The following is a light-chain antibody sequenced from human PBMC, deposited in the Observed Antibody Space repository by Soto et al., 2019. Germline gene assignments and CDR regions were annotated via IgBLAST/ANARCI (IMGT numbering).Light chain of an antibody. CDR1: SSDVGAYTS. CDR3: TSYTSGNRSYV. V-gene: IGLV2-14*01. CDR2: GVS. J-gene: IGLJ1*01. Sequence: QSVLTQPAFVSGSPGQSITISCTGTSSDVGAYTSVSWYQQHPGKAPKLMIYGVSNRPSGVSNRFSGSKSANTASLTISGLQAEDEAHYYCTSYTSGNRSYVFGTGTKVTVL.